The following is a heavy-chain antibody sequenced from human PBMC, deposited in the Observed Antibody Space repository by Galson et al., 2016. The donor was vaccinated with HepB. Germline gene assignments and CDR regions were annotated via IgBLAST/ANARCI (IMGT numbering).Heavy chain of an antibody. V-gene: IGHV3-30*03. J-gene: IGHJ3*02. Sequence: SLRLSCAASGFTFSSYGMHWVRQAPGKGLEWVAVISYDGNDKYYAGSVKGRFTISRDNSKNTLYLHMNSLRAEDTAEYYCARATMIVVVFDAFDIWGQGTTVTVSS. CDR1: GFTFSSYG. CDR3: ARATMIVVVFDAFDI. D-gene: IGHD3-22*01. CDR2: ISYDGNDK.